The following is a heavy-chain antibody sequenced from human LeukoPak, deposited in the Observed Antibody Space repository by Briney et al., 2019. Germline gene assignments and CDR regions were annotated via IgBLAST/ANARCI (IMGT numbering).Heavy chain of an antibody. J-gene: IGHJ4*02. Sequence: GGSLRLSCTASGFTFRDYAMSWFRPAPGKGLAWVGFIRSKAYGGTTEYAASVKGRFTISRDDSKSIAYLQMNSLKTEDTAVYYCTRDAESGTDYWGQGTLVTVSS. CDR2: IRSKAYGGTT. CDR1: GFTFRDYA. V-gene: IGHV3-49*03. CDR3: TRDAESGTDY.